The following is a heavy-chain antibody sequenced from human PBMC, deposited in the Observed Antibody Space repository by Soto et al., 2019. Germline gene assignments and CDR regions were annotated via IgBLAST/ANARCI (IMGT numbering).Heavy chain of an antibody. CDR2: IRSKANSYAT. Sequence: EVQLVESGGGLVQPGGSLKLSCAASGFTFSGSAMHWVRQASGKGLEWVGRIRSKANSYATAYAASVKGRFTISRDESKDTAYLQMNSLKTEDTAVYYCTRPRVDTDYYFHYSGQGTLVTVSS. CDR3: TRPRVDTDYYFHY. CDR1: GFTFSGSA. J-gene: IGHJ4*02. V-gene: IGHV3-73*01. D-gene: IGHD5-18*01.